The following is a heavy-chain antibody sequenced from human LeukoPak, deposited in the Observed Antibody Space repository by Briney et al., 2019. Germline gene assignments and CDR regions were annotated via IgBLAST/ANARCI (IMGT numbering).Heavy chain of an antibody. J-gene: IGHJ5*02. CDR1: GGSIHSY. D-gene: IGHD3-10*01. Sequence: PSETLSLTCTVSGGSIHSYWSWIRQPAGKGLEWIGRISGSGTITYNPALRSRLTISIDTSKNQFSLKLMSVTAADTAVYYCARDSERTGGIKCDPWRQGTLVTVSS. CDR3: ARDSERTGGIKCDP. CDR2: ISGSGTI. V-gene: IGHV4-4*07.